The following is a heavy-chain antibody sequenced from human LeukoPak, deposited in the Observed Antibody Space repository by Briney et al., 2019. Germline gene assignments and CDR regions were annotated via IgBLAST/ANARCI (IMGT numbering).Heavy chain of an antibody. CDR2: IYYSGST. Sequence: PSETLSLTCTVSGGSISSGGYYWSWIRQHPGEGLEWIGYIYYSGSTYYNPSLKSRVTISVDTSKNQFSLKLSSVTAADTAVYYCARGGAQEMNYWGQGTLVTVSS. CDR1: GGSISSGGYY. CDR3: ARGGAQEMNY. J-gene: IGHJ4*02. V-gene: IGHV4-31*03. D-gene: IGHD5-24*01.